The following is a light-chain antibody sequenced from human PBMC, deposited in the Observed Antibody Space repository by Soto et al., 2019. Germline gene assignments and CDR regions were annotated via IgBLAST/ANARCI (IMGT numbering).Light chain of an antibody. Sequence: DIQMTQSPSSLSASVGDRVTITCRASQSISAYLNWFQHKPGRAPKLHIYGATSLQSGVPSRFTGSGSGTDFTLTISSLQPEDFAAYYCQQTFSTPLTFGGGTNLEIK. CDR3: QQTFSTPLT. J-gene: IGKJ4*01. V-gene: IGKV1-39*01. CDR2: GAT. CDR1: QSISAY.